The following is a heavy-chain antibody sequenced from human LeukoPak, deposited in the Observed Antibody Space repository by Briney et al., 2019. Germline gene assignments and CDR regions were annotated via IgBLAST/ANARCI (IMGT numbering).Heavy chain of an antibody. J-gene: IGHJ4*02. CDR2: ISTSSSTI. CDR3: ARDPFYDSSGYILFDY. Sequence: GGSLRLSCAASGFTFSSYGMNWVRQAPGKGLEWVSYISTSSSTIYYADSVKGRFTISRDNAKNSLYLQMNSLRAEDTAVYYCARDPFYDSSGYILFDYWGQGTLVTVSS. D-gene: IGHD3-22*01. V-gene: IGHV3-48*04. CDR1: GFTFSSYG.